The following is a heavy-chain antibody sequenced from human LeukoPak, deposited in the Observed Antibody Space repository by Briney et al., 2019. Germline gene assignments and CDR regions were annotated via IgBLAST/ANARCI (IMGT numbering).Heavy chain of an antibody. D-gene: IGHD4-23*01. J-gene: IGHJ4*02. Sequence: SVKVSCKASGGTFSSYAISWVRQAPGQGLEWMGGIIPIFGTANYAQKFQGRVTITADQSTRTAYMELSSLRSEDTAVYYCARGWLAETTVVTPYNYWGRGTLVSVSS. V-gene: IGHV1-69*13. CDR1: GGTFSSYA. CDR2: IIPIFGTA. CDR3: ARGWLAETTVVTPYNY.